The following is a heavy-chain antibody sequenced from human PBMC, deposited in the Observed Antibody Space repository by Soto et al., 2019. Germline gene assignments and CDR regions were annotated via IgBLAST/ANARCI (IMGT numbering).Heavy chain of an antibody. J-gene: IGHJ4*02. CDR2: ISFGGTTI. D-gene: IGHD3-22*01. Sequence: PGGSLRLSCAVSGFTFSDYYMSWIRRAPGKGLEWLSYISFGGTTIYYAGSAQGRFTISRDNAKNSLYLQMNSLRAEDTAVYYCARLDYYDSSGYYPDYWGQGTLVTVSS. CDR1: GFTFSDYY. CDR3: ARLDYYDSSGYYPDY. V-gene: IGHV3-11*01.